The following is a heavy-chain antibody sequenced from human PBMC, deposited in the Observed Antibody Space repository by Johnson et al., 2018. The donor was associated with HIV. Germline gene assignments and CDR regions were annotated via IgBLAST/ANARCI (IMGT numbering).Heavy chain of an antibody. CDR2: INWNGGST. J-gene: IGHJ3*02. V-gene: IGHV3-20*04. Sequence: VQLVESGGGVVRPGGSLRLSCAASGFTFDDYGMSWVRQAPGKGLEWVSGINWNGGSTGYADSVKGRFTISRDNVKNSLYLQMNSRRVEDTALYYCATTRLSTGWYAFDIWGQGTMVTVSS. CDR3: ATTRLSTGWYAFDI. D-gene: IGHD6-19*01. CDR1: GFTFDDYG.